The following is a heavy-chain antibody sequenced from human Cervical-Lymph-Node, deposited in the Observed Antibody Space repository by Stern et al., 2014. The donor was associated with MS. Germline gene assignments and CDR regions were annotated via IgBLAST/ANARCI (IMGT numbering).Heavy chain of an antibody. CDR1: GDNLNNFG. D-gene: IGHD6-19*01. Sequence: QMQLVQSGAEVKKPGSSVKVSCKASGDNLNNFGISWVRQAPGQGVEWMGGIIPIFKPANYAPKFRVRVTITADESTNTAYMEVASLRSEDTAIYYCAREGLAVTGTVYYFDTWGQGTLVTVSS. J-gene: IGHJ4*02. V-gene: IGHV1-69*01. CDR2: IIPIFKPA. CDR3: AREGLAVTGTVYYFDT.